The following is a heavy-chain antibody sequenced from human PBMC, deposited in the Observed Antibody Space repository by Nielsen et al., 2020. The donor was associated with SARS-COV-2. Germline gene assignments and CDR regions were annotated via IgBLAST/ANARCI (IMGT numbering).Heavy chain of an antibody. D-gene: IGHD7-27*01. V-gene: IGHV3-53*01. J-gene: IGHJ6*02. CDR1: GFIVSSNY. CDR3: ARDNWGRMDV. CDR2: MYSDGST. Sequence: GVLKISCAASGFIVSSNYMSWVRQAPGKGLEWVAVMYSDGSTNYAESVKGRITIYRDNSKNSMYLQMNSLRAEDTAVYYCARDNWGRMDVWGQGTTVTVSS.